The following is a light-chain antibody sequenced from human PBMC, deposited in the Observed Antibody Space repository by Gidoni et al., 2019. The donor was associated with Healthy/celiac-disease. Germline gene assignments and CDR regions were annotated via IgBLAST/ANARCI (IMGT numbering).Light chain of an antibody. CDR1: QSVRSN. V-gene: IGKV3-15*01. CDR2: GAS. Sequence: IVMRQSPATLSVSPGERATLSCRASQSVRSNLAWYQQKPGQAPRLRIYGASTRATGIPARFSGSGSGTEFTLTISSLQSEDVAVEYCQQYNNWPPWTFXQXTKVEVK. CDR3: QQYNNWPPWT. J-gene: IGKJ1*01.